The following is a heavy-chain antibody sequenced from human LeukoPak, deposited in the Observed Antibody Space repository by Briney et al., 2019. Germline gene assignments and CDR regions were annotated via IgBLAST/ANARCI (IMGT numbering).Heavy chain of an antibody. V-gene: IGHV3-30*02. D-gene: IGHD1-1*01. CDR2: IRSDSTNK. Sequence: GGSLRLSCAASGFTFSTHGMHWVRQAPGKGLEWVAFIRSDSTNKYYRDSVKGRFTISRDNSKNTLYLQMNSLRVEDTAVYFCAKDKDPWKSTAISDFDYWGQGSLVTVSS. CDR1: GFTFSTHG. J-gene: IGHJ4*02. CDR3: AKDKDPWKSTAISDFDY.